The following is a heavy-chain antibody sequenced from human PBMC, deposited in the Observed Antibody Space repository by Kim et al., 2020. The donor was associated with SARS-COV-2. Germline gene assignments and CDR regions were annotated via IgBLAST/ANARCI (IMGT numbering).Heavy chain of an antibody. V-gene: IGHV3-7*01. CDR3: VRYYLSSGPHDY. CDR2: IKQDGSEK. J-gene: IGHJ4*02. Sequence: GGSLRLSCAASGFTFSSYWMSWVRQAPGKGLELVANIKQDGSEKHYVDSVKGRFTISRDNAKNSLYLQMNSLRAEDTAVYYCVRYYLSSGPHDYWGQGTLVTVSS. D-gene: IGHD3-22*01. CDR1: GFTFSSYW.